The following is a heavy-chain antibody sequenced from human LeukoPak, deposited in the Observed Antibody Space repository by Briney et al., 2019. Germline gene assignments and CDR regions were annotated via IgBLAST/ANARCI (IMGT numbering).Heavy chain of an antibody. CDR1: GYTFTTYD. V-gene: IGHV1-8*01. J-gene: IGHJ5*02. D-gene: IGHD1-1*01. CDR2: MDPKTGKS. CDR3: ARDGLGPDELERRSWFDP. Sequence: GASVKVSCKASGYTFTTYDFNWVRQASGQGLEWMGWMDPKTGKSGYAQKFQGRVTITADKSTSTAYMELSSLRSEDTAVYYCARDGLGPDELERRSWFDPWGQGTLVTVSS.